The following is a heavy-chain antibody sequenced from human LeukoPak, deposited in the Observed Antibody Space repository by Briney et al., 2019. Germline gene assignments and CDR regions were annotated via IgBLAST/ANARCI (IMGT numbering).Heavy chain of an antibody. CDR3: ARDHNGGIWDY. J-gene: IGHJ4*02. D-gene: IGHD4-23*01. CDR1: GGSISSSSYY. CDR2: IYYSGST. V-gene: IGHV4-39*02. Sequence: PSETLSLTCTVSGGSISSSSYYWGWIRQPPGKGLEWIGSIYYSGSTYYNPSLKSRVTISVDTSKNQFSLQLNSATPEDTAVYYCARDHNGGIWDYWGQGTLVTVSS.